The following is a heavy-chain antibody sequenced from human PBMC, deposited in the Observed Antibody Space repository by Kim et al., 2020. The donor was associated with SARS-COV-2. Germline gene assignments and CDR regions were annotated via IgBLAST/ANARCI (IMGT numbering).Heavy chain of an antibody. Sequence: SVEGRFTITRDNSKNSLYLQMNRLRSEDTAFYYCAKDRTLYGAGSYSLFDYWGRGTLVTVSS. V-gene: IGHV3-43*01. CDR3: AKDRTLYGAGSYSLFDY. D-gene: IGHD3-10*01. J-gene: IGHJ4*02.